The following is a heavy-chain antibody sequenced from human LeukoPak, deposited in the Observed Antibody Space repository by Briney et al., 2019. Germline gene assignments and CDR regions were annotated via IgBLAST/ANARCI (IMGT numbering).Heavy chain of an antibody. J-gene: IGHJ4*02. D-gene: IGHD2-2*01. CDR2: INPNSGGT. CDR3: ARDLKSDIVVVPAAINFYFDY. CDR1: GYTFTGYY. V-gene: IGHV1-2*02. Sequence: GASVKVSCKASGYTFTGYYMHWVRQAPGQGLEWMGWINPNSGGTNYAQKFQGRVTMTRDTSISTAYMELSRLRSDDTAVYYCARDLKSDIVVVPAAINFYFDYWGQGALVTVSS.